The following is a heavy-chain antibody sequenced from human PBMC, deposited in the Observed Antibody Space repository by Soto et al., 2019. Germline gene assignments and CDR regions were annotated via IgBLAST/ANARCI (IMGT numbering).Heavy chain of an antibody. D-gene: IGHD3-9*01. V-gene: IGHV1-18*01. CDR3: AGDAILLRYFDPLPPNYYYSGMDV. CDR2: ISTDNSNT. J-gene: IGHJ6*02. CDR1: GYTFTSYG. Sequence: VKISCKASGYTFTSYGISWARQAPGQGHKWMGWISTDNSNTNYAQKDQGRDTMTTDTSTSTAYMELRSLISDDTASQYTAGDAILLRYFDPLPPNYYYSGMDVWAHGTTVTVSS.